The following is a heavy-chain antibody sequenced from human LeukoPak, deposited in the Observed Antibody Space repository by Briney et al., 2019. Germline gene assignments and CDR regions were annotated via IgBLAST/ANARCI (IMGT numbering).Heavy chain of an antibody. V-gene: IGHV1-2*04. CDR3: ARVGYYYGAGSYFKALDS. CDR1: GYTFSDYY. CDR2: INPDSGNT. D-gene: IGHD3-10*01. J-gene: IGHJ4*02. Sequence: ASVKVSCKASGYTFSDYYIHWVRQAPGQGLEWMGWINPDSGNTNYAQKFQDWVTMTRDTSVNTAYMELSSLKSDDTAVYYCARVGYYYGAGSYFKALDSWGQGTLFIVSS.